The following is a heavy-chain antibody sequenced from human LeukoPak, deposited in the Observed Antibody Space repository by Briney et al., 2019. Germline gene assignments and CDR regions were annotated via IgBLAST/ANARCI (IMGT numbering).Heavy chain of an antibody. CDR2: IIPIFGIA. CDR3: ARSLYDILTGYYLFDY. CDR1: GGTFSSYA. Sequence: SVKVSCKASGGTFSSYAISWVRQAPGQGLEWMGGIIPIFGIANYAQKFQGRVTITADESTSTAYMELSSLRSEDTAVYYCARSLYDILTGYYLFDYWGQGTLVTVSS. J-gene: IGHJ4*02. D-gene: IGHD3-9*01. V-gene: IGHV1-69*01.